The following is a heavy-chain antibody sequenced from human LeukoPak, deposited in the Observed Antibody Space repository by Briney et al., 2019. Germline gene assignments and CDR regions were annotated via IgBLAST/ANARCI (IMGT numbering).Heavy chain of an antibody. CDR2: VKTKSDGAAT. J-gene: IGHJ4*02. D-gene: IGHD4-17*01. CDR3: CTDDHGDGPLDY. V-gene: IGHV3-15*01. Sequence: GGSLRLSCAASGFPFSDVWMRWIRQSAGKGLEWVGRVKTKSDGAATDYAAPVRGRLTISRDDSKKMVYVEMKSLKTEDTAVYYCCTDDHGDGPLDYWGQGTLVTVSS. CDR1: GFPFSDVW.